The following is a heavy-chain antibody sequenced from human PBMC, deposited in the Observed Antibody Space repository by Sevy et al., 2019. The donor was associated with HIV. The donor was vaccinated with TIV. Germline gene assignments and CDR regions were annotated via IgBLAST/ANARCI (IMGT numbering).Heavy chain of an antibody. CDR1: GFAFSNYYA. J-gene: IGHJ6*02. CDR3: ARPRANYVDHYFFYAMDV. D-gene: IGHD4-17*01. V-gene: IGHV3-30-3*01. Sequence: GGSLRLSCAASGFAFSNYYAMHWVRQAPGKGREWVALISYDGSVKYYADSVKGRFTISRDNFKNTLFLQMNSLTTEDTAVYYCARPRANYVDHYFFYAMDVWGQGTTVTVSS. CDR2: ISYDGSVK.